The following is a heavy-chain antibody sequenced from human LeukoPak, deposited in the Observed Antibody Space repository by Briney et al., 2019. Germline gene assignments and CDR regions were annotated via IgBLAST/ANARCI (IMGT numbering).Heavy chain of an antibody. CDR2: IYPGDSDT. J-gene: IGHJ4*02. D-gene: IGHD1-26*01. CDR3: ARSMGATVDYFDP. V-gene: IGHV5-51*01. Sequence: GESLKISCKGSGYSFTSYWIGWVRQMPGKGLEWMGIIYPGDSDTRYSPSFQGQVTISADKSISTAYLQWSSLEASDTALYYCARSMGATVDYFDPWGQGTLVTVSS. CDR1: GYSFTSYW.